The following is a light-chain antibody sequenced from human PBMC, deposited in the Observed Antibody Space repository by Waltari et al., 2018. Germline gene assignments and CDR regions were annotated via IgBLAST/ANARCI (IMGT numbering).Light chain of an antibody. Sequence: IQMTQSPSSLSASVGDRVTITCRASQGISSYLNWFQMKPGKAPKRLIYTASSLHSGVPSRFSGSGFGTDFTLTISNLQPEDFATYYCQQIFRTPLTFGQGTKVEIK. CDR3: QQIFRTPLT. V-gene: IGKV1-39*01. CDR2: TAS. J-gene: IGKJ1*01. CDR1: QGISSY.